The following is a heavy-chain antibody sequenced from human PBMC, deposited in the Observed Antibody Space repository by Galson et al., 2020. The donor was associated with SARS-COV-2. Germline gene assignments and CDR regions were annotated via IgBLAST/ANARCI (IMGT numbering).Heavy chain of an antibody. Sequence: GGSLRLSCAGSGFTISRYWMNWVRQAPGKGLEWVANIKPDGSQQQYMDSVKGRFVISRDNAQNSVYLQLNSLRAEDTAVYYCAKYDAGLPGGQGTMVTVSS. J-gene: IGHJ3*01. CDR3: AKYDAGLP. CDR2: IKPDGSQQ. V-gene: IGHV3-7*01. CDR1: GFTISRYW. D-gene: IGHD3-3*01.